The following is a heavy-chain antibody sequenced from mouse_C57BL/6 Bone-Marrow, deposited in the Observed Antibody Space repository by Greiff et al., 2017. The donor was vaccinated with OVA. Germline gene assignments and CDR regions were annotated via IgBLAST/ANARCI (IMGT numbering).Heavy chain of an antibody. CDR2: IRLKSDNYAT. CDR1: GFTFSNYW. D-gene: IGHD1-1*01. Sequence: EVKLMESGGGLVQPGGSMKLSCVASGFTFSNYWMNWVRQSPEKGLEWVAQIRLKSDNYATHYAESVKGRFTISRDDSKSSVYLQMNNLRAEDTGIYYCTGITTVVATRYFDVWGTGTTVTVSS. J-gene: IGHJ1*03. CDR3: TGITTVVATRYFDV. V-gene: IGHV6-3*01.